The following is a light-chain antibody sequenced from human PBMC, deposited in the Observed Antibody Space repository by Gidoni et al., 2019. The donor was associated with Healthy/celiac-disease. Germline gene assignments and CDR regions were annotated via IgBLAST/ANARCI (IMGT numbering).Light chain of an antibody. CDR2: AAS. CDR1: QSISSY. J-gene: IGKJ1*01. CDR3: QQSYSTPPT. Sequence: IQLTQSPSSLSASVGDRFTITCRASQSISSYLNWYQQKPGKAPKLLIYAASSLQSGVPSRFSGSGSGTDFTLTISSLQHEDFATYYCQQSYSTPPTFGQGTKVEIK. V-gene: IGKV1-39*01.